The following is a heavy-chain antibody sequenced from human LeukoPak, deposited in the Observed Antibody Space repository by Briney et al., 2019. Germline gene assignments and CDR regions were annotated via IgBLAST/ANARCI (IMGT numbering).Heavy chain of an antibody. D-gene: IGHD1-26*01. CDR3: AKKAQYNGNYPLDY. Sequence: GGSLRLSCAASGFTFTSYSMSWVRQAPGKGLEWVSGTSDRGDYTYYADSVKGRFTISRDNSKNTLYLQMNSLGAEDTALYFCAKKAQYNGNYPLDYWGQGTLVTVSS. V-gene: IGHV3-23*01. CDR1: GFTFTSYS. CDR2: TSDRGDYT. J-gene: IGHJ4*02.